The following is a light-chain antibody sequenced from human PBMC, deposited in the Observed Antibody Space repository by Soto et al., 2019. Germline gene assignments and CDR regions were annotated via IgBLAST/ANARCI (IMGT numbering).Light chain of an antibody. Sequence: EIVMTQSPATLSVSPGERATLSCRASQSVSSNLAWYQQKPGQAPRLLIYGASTRATGIPARFSGRGSGTECTLTISSLQSEDFTVYYCQQYNSWPPWTFGQGTKVEIK. J-gene: IGKJ1*01. CDR1: QSVSSN. CDR3: QQYNSWPPWT. CDR2: GAS. V-gene: IGKV3-15*01.